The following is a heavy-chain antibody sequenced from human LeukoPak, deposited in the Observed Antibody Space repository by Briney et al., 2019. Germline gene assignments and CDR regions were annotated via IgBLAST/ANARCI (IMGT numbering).Heavy chain of an antibody. Sequence: SETLSLTCTVSGGSISSYYWSWIRQPPGKGLEWIGYIYYSGSTNYNPSLKSRVTISVDTSKNQFSLKLSSVTAADTAVYYCAREGVWDYDWGSYRFHAFDIWGQGTMVTVSS. D-gene: IGHD3-16*02. CDR2: IYYSGST. V-gene: IGHV4-59*01. CDR1: GGSISSYY. CDR3: AREGVWDYDWGSYRFHAFDI. J-gene: IGHJ3*02.